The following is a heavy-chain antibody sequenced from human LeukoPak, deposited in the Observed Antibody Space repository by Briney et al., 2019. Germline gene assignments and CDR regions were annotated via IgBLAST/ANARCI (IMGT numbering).Heavy chain of an antibody. V-gene: IGHV1-2*02. J-gene: IGHJ1*01. CDR2: INTVSGGT. D-gene: IGHD6-19*01. Sequence: DSVKVSCKASGYTFTGYYMHWVRQAPGQGLEWMGWINTVSGGTNYAQKFQGRFTMTRDTSISTAYMELSRLRSDDTAVYYCARDRYSSGQRGIGADYFQHWGQGTLVTVSS. CDR3: ARDRYSSGQRGIGADYFQH. CDR1: GYTFTGYY.